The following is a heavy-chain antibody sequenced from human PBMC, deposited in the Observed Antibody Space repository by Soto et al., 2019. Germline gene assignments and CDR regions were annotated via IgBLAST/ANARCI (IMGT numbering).Heavy chain of an antibody. CDR2: IIAANGDR. V-gene: IGHV1-3*01. CDR3: ASSYGSGSLYPYYYGMDV. J-gene: IGHJ6*02. Sequence: QVQLVQSGDEVKEPGASVKVSCKASGYTFTKYAMHWVRQAPGQRPEWMGWIIAANGDRKYSQRFRGRVTITRDTPANTAYMELRSLRSEDTAVYYCASSYGSGSLYPYYYGMDVWGQGTTVTVSS. CDR1: GYTFTKYA. D-gene: IGHD3-10*01.